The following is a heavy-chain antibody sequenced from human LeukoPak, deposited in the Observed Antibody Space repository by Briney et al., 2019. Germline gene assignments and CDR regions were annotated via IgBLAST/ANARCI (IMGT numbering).Heavy chain of an antibody. CDR3: ARDHYSAAAGTGEVDY. D-gene: IGHD6-13*01. V-gene: IGHV3-21*01. Sequence: PGGSLRLSCAASGFTFSSYSMNWVRQAPGKGLEWVSSISSSSSYIYYADSVKGRFTISRDNTKNSLYLQMNSLRAEDTAVYYCARDHYSAAAGTGEVDYWGQGTLVTVSS. CDR1: GFTFSSYS. CDR2: ISSSSSYI. J-gene: IGHJ4*02.